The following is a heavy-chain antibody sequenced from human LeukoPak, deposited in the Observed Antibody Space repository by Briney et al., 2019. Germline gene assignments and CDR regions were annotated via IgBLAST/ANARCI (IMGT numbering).Heavy chain of an antibody. CDR2: IYYSGST. CDR3: ARRERSRFVVVPADWFDP. D-gene: IGHD2-2*01. V-gene: IGHV4-39*01. CDR1: GGSISSSSYY. Sequence: SETLSLTCTVSGGSISSSSYYWGWIRQPPGKGLEWIGSIYYSGSTYYNPSLKSRVTISVDTSKNQFSLKLSSVTAADTAVYYCARRERSRFVVVPADWFDPWGQGTLVTVSS. J-gene: IGHJ5*02.